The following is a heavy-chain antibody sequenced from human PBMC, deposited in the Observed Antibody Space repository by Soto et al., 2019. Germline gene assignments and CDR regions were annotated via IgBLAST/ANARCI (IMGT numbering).Heavy chain of an antibody. CDR1: GYTFTRYG. CDR3: ARDSLDVLAFDI. V-gene: IGHV1-18*01. CDR2: ISAYNGNT. Sequence: ASVKVSCKASGYTFTRYGLSWVRQAPGQGLEWMGWISAYNGNTNYAQKLQGRVTMTTDTSTSTAYMELRSLRSDDTAVYYCARDSLDVLAFDIWGQGTMVTVSS. J-gene: IGHJ3*02.